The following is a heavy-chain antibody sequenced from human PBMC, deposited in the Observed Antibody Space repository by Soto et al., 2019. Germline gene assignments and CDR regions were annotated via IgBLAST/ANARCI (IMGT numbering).Heavy chain of an antibody. D-gene: IGHD6-13*01. V-gene: IGHV3-23*01. Sequence: ETLSLSCAASGFTFSSYAMSWVRQAPGKGLEWVSAISGSGGSTYYADSVKGRFTISRDNSKNTLYLQMNSLRAEDTAVYYCAKDGYSSSWYNWFDPWGQGTLVTVS. CDR2: ISGSGGST. CDR1: GFTFSSYA. J-gene: IGHJ5*02. CDR3: AKDGYSSSWYNWFDP.